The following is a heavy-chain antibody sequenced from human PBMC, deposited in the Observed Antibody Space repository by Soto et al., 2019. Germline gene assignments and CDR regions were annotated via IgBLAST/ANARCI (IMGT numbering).Heavy chain of an antibody. J-gene: IGHJ4*02. CDR3: ARNSATVTTHSYFDY. Sequence: QVQLQESGPGLMKPSQTLSLTCTVSGGSISSGDYYWSWIRQPPGKGLEWIGYIYYSGSTYYNPSLKSRGTISVDTSKNQFSLKLSSVTAADTAVYYCARNSATVTTHSYFDYWGQGTLVTVSS. CDR1: GGSISSGDYY. CDR2: IYYSGST. D-gene: IGHD4-17*01. V-gene: IGHV4-30-4*01.